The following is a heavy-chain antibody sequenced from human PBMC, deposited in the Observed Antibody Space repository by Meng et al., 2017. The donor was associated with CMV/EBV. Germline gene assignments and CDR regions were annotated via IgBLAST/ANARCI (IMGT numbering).Heavy chain of an antibody. CDR1: GFTFISSS. CDR3: AAASSWDYYYYNAFDV. Sequence: SVKVSCKASGFTFISSSVQWVRQARGQPLEWIGWIFVETGNTNYAQKFQERVTISRDMSTNTAYMDVSSLTSDDSAVYYCAAASSWDYYYYNAFDVWGQGTTVTVSS. CDR2: IFVETGNT. D-gene: IGHD1-26*01. V-gene: IGHV1-58*01. J-gene: IGHJ6*02.